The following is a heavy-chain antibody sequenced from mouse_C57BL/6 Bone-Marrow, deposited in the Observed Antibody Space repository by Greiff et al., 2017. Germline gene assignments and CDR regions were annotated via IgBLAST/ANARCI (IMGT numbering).Heavy chain of an antibody. Sequence: EVKLVESGGGLVQPGGSLKLSCAASGFTFSDYGMAWVRQAPRKGPEWVAFISNLAYSIYYADTVTGRFTISRENAKNTLYLEMSSLRSEDTAMYYCARPRYDYDGAMDYWGQGTSVTVSS. D-gene: IGHD2-4*01. J-gene: IGHJ4*01. CDR1: GFTFSDYG. CDR3: ARPRYDYDGAMDY. CDR2: ISNLAYSI. V-gene: IGHV5-15*01.